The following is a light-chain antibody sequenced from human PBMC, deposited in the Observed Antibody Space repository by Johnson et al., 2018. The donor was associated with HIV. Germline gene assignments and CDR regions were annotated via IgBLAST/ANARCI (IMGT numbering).Light chain of an antibody. J-gene: IGLJ1*01. Sequence: QSVLTQPPSVSAAPGQKVTISCSGSSSTVGNNFVSWYQVLPGTAPKLLIYKNNERPSGIPDRFSGSKSGTSATLGITGLQTGDEADYYCGTWDTSLSAGGVFVTGTKVTVL. CDR1: SSTVGNNF. CDR2: KNN. CDR3: GTWDTSLSAGGV. V-gene: IGLV1-51*02.